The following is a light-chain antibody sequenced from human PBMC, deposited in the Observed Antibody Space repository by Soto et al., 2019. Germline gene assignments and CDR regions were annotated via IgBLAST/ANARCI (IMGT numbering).Light chain of an antibody. J-gene: IGKJ5*01. CDR2: GAS. V-gene: IGKV3D-15*01. Sequence: EIVMTQSPATLSVSPGERATLSCRASQSVSSNYLAWYQQKPGQAPRLLIYGASTRATGIPDRFSGSGSGTDFTLTISSLEFGDSAVYYCQQYNNWPPTFGHGTRLEI. CDR3: QQYNNWPPT. CDR1: QSVSSN.